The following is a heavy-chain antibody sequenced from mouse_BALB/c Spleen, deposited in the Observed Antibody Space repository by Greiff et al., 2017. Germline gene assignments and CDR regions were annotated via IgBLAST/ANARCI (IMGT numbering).Heavy chain of an antibody. J-gene: IGHJ3*01. CDR1: GYTFTSYY. D-gene: IGHD1-2*01. V-gene: IGHV1S81*02. CDR3: TRSSYYGYPWFAY. CDR2: INPSNGGT. Sequence: LVESGAELVKPGASVKLSCKASGYTFTSYYMYWVKQRPGQGLEWIGEINPSNGGTNFNEKFKSKATLTVDKSSSTAYMQLSSLTSEDSAVYYCTRSSYYGYPWFAYWGQGTLVTVSA.